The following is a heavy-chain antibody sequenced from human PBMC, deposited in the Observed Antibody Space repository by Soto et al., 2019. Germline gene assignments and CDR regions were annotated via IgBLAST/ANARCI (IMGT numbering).Heavy chain of an antibody. Sequence: TLSLTCPVSGGTISSGCYYWSWIRQPPGKGLEWIGYIYYSGSTYYNPSLKSRVTISVDTSKNQFSLKLSSVTAADTAVYYCARVEEYYDSSGYYRYYFDYWGQGTLVTVSS. CDR3: ARVEEYYDSSGYYRYYFDY. CDR1: GGTISSGCYY. J-gene: IGHJ4*02. D-gene: IGHD3-22*01. CDR2: IYYSGST. V-gene: IGHV4-30-4*08.